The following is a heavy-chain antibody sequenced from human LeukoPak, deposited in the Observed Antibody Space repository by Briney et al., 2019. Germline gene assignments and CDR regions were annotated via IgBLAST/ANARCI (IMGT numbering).Heavy chain of an antibody. D-gene: IGHD3-16*01. Sequence: PSETLSLTCTVSGGSISSGDYYWTWIRQPAGKGLEWIGHIDNSGSTNCNPSLKSRVTISVDTSKNQFSLNLTSVTAADTAVYYCARDCEFCDLLFYMNVWGKGTTVTVSS. CDR2: IDNSGST. CDR1: GGSISSGDYY. V-gene: IGHV4-61*09. CDR3: ARDCEFCDLLFYMNV. J-gene: IGHJ6*03.